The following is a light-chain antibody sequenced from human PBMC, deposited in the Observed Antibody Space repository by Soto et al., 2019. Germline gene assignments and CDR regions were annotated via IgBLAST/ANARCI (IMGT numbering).Light chain of an antibody. Sequence: QSVLTQPPSVSGAPGQRVTISCTGSSSNIGAGYDLQWYQQLPGTAPKLLIYANSNRPSGVPDRFSGSKSGTSASLAITGLQAEDEADYYFQSYDSSLSGSVFGGGTKLTVL. J-gene: IGLJ3*02. CDR1: SSNIGAGYD. CDR2: ANS. CDR3: QSYDSSLSGSV. V-gene: IGLV1-40*01.